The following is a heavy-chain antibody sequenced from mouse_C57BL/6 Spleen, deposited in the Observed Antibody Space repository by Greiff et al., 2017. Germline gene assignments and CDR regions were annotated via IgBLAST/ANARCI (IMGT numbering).Heavy chain of an antibody. Sequence: QVQLQQPGAELVRPGSSVKLSCKASGYTFTSYWMDWVKQRPGQGLEWIGNIYPSDSETHYNPKFKDKATLTVDKSSSTAYMQLSSLTSEDSAVYDCARSDYYGGSYVGYFDVWGKGTTVTVSS. CDR2: IYPSDSET. D-gene: IGHD1-1*01. J-gene: IGHJ1*03. CDR1: GYTFTSYW. CDR3: ARSDYYGGSYVGYFDV. V-gene: IGHV1-61*01.